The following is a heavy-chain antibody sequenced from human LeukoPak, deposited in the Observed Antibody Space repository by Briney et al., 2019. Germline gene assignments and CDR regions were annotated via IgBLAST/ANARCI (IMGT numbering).Heavy chain of an antibody. J-gene: IGHJ4*02. CDR2: INPNSGGT. CDR1: GYIFTGYY. CDR3: AREHYYGSKRALVDY. V-gene: IGHV1-2*02. D-gene: IGHD3-10*01. Sequence: ASVKVSCKASGYIFTGYYMHWVRQAPGQGLEWMGWINPNSGGTNYAQKFQGRVTMTRDTSISTAYMELSRLRSDDTAVYYCAREHYYGSKRALVDYWGQGTLVTVSS.